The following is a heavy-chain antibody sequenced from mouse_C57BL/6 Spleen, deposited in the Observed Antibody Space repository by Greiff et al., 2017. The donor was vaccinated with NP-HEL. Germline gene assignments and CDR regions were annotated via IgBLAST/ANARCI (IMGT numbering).Heavy chain of an antibody. D-gene: IGHD1-1*01. J-gene: IGHJ2*01. CDR2: ISSGGSYT. Sequence: EVKLMESGGDLVKPGGSLKLSCAASGFTFSSYGMSWVRQTPDKRLEWVATISSGGSYTYYPDSVKGRFTISRDNAKNTLYLQMSSLKSEDKAMYCCAREGLLRSHYFDYWGQGTTLTVSS. CDR3: AREGLLRSHYFDY. CDR1: GFTFSSYG. V-gene: IGHV5-6*01.